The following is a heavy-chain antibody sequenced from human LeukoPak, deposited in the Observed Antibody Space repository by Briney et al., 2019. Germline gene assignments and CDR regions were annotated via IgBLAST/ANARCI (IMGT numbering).Heavy chain of an antibody. Sequence: GASVTVSCTASGFTFTSSAVQWVRQARGQRLEWIGWIVVGSGNTNYAQKFQERVTITRDMSTSTAYMELSSLRSEDTAVYYCAADAKDYYYGMDVWGQGTTVTVSS. CDR3: AADAKDYYYGMDV. V-gene: IGHV1-58*01. CDR2: IVVGSGNT. J-gene: IGHJ6*01. CDR1: GFTFTSSA.